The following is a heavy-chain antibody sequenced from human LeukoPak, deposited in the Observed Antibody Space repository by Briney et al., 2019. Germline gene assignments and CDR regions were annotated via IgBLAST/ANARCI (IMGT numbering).Heavy chain of an antibody. V-gene: IGHV3-23*01. J-gene: IGHJ4*02. CDR3: AKDHDIVVVPAAMVY. CDR1: GFTFSSYA. Sequence: GGSLRLSCAASGFTFSSYAMSWVRQAPGKGLEWVSAISGSGGSTYYADSVRGRFTISRDNSKNTLYLQMNSLRAEDTAVYYCAKDHDIVVVPAAMVYWGQGTLVTVSS. CDR2: ISGSGGST. D-gene: IGHD2-2*01.